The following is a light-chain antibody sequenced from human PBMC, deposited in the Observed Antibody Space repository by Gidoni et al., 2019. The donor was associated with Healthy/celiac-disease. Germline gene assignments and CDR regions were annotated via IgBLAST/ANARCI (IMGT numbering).Light chain of an antibody. CDR3: QQYGSSPPYT. V-gene: IGKV3-20*01. Sequence: DIALTQSPGTLPLSPGERATLYCRASQSVSSSYLAWYQPKPGQAPRLLTYGASSMATGIPDRFSGSGSGTDFTLTISRLDPDNLAVYYCQQYGSSPPYTFGQGTKLEIK. CDR1: QSVSSSY. J-gene: IGKJ2*01. CDR2: GAS.